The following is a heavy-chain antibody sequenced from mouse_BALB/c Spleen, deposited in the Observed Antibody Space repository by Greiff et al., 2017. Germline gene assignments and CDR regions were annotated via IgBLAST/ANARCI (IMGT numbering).Heavy chain of an antibody. CDR3: ARHEDYGFDY. Sequence: EVKVVESGGGLVKPGGSLKLSCAASGFTFSSYAMSWVRQTPEKRLEWVATISSGGSYTYYPDSVKGRFTISRDNAKNTLYLQMSSLRSEDTAMYYCARHEDYGFDYWGQGTTLTVSS. J-gene: IGHJ2*01. CDR1: GFTFSSYA. D-gene: IGHD1-1*01. V-gene: IGHV5-9-3*01. CDR2: ISSGGSYT.